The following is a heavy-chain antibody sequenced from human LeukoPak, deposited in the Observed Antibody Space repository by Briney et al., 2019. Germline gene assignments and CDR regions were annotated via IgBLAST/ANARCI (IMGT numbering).Heavy chain of an antibody. V-gene: IGHV3-66*01. Sequence: PGGSLRLSCAASGFTVSSNYMSWVRQAPGKGLEWVSVIYSDGSTYYADSVKGRFTISRDNSKNTLYLQMNSLRAEDTAVYYCARDGIDSSSSLDYWGQGTLVTVSS. CDR1: GFTVSSNY. CDR3: ARDGIDSSSSLDY. CDR2: IYSDGST. D-gene: IGHD6-6*01. J-gene: IGHJ4*02.